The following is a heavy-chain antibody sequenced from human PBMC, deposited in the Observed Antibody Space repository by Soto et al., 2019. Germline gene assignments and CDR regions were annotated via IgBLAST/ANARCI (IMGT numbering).Heavy chain of an antibody. CDR1: GGSISSSSYY. D-gene: IGHD3-3*01. V-gene: IGHV4-39*01. Sequence: SETLSLTCTVSGGSISSSSYYWGWIRQPPGKGLEWIGSIYYSGSTYYNPSLKSRVTISVDTSKNQFSLKLSSVTAADTAVYYCAYGFFGVVITYFDYWGQGTLVTVSS. CDR2: IYYSGST. CDR3: AYGFFGVVITYFDY. J-gene: IGHJ4*02.